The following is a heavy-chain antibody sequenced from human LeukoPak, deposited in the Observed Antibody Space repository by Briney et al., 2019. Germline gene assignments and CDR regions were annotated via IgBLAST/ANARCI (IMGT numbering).Heavy chain of an antibody. Sequence: RASVKVSCKASGGTFSSYAISWVRQAPGQGLEWMGGIIPIFGTANYAQKFQGRVTITADESTSTAYMELSSLRSEDTAVYYCARDSYYGSGSYYNCGYWGQGTLVTVSS. CDR3: ARDSYYGSGSYYNCGY. J-gene: IGHJ4*02. D-gene: IGHD3-10*01. V-gene: IGHV1-69*13. CDR1: GGTFSSYA. CDR2: IIPIFGTA.